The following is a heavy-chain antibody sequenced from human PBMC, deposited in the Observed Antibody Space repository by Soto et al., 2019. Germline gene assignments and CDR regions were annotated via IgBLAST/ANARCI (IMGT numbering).Heavy chain of an antibody. J-gene: IGHJ2*01. V-gene: IGHV4-61*01. CDR1: GGSVSSGNYY. Sequence: QVQLRESGPGLVKPSETLSLTCTVSGGSVSSGNYYWSWIRQPPGKGLEWIGYIYYSGSTKYNPSLKSRVTISVDMSKNQVSLKQSSVTAADTAVYYCARGAQIQDAAYWYFDLWGRGTLVTVSS. D-gene: IGHD5-18*01. CDR2: IYYSGST. CDR3: ARGAQIQDAAYWYFDL.